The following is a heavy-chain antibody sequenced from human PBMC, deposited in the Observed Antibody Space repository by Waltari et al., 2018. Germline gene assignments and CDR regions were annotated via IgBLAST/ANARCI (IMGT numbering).Heavy chain of an antibody. J-gene: IGHJ3*02. D-gene: IGHD4-17*01. CDR1: GFTLSPYS. CDR3: GRDVYGDYVGGGGGAFDI. V-gene: IGHV3-21*01. CDR2: ISSRSYI. Sequence: EVQLVESGGGLVKPGGSLRLSCAASGFTLSPYSMNWVRQAPGKGLEWFSSISSRSYIYSGDSVKGRFTISRDNAKNSLYLQMNGLRAEDTAVYYCGRDVYGDYVGGGGGAFDIWGQGTMVTVSS.